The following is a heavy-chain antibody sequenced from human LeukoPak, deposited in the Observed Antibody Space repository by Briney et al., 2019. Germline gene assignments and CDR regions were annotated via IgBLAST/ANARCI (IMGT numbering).Heavy chain of an antibody. V-gene: IGHV5-51*01. J-gene: IGHJ5*02. CDR2: IYPGDSDT. D-gene: IGHD6-19*01. CDR3: ARFLHIAVAGPTGWFDP. CDR1: GYSFTSYW. Sequence: PGESLKISCKGSGYSFTSYWIGWVRQMPGKGLEWMGIIYPGDSDTRYSPSFQGQVTISADKSISTAYLQWSSLKASDTATYYCARFLHIAVAGPTGWFDPWGQGTLVTVSS.